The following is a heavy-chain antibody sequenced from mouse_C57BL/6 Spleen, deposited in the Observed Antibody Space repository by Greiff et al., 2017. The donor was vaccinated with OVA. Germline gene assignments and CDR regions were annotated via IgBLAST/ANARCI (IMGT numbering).Heavy chain of an antibody. CDR2: ISSGGSYT. CDR3: ARQDYSKMDFGY. J-gene: IGHJ2*01. CDR1: GFTFSSYG. Sequence: EVHLVESGGDLVKPGGSLKLSCAASGFTFSSYGMSWVRQTPDKRLEWVATISSGGSYTYYPDSVKGRFTIARDNAKNTLYLQMSSLKSEDTAMYYSARQDYSKMDFGYWGQGTTLTVSS. V-gene: IGHV5-6*01. D-gene: IGHD2-5*01.